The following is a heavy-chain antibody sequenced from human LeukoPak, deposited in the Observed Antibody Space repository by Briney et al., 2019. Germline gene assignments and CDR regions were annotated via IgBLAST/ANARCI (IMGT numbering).Heavy chain of an antibody. J-gene: IGHJ6*03. V-gene: IGHV3-49*03. CDR1: GFTFGDYA. Sequence: GRSLRLSCTASGFTFGDYAMSWFRQAPGKGLEWVGFIRSKAYGGTTEYAASVKGRFTISRDDSKSIAYLQMNSLKTEDTAVYYCTRVLRYSSSWYYYYYMDVWGKGTTVTISS. CDR3: TRVLRYSSSWYYYYYMDV. CDR2: IRSKAYGGTT. D-gene: IGHD6-13*01.